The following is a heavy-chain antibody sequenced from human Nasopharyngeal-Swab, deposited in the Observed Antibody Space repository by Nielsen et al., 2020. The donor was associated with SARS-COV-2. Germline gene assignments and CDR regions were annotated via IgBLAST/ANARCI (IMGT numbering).Heavy chain of an antibody. Sequence: SCAASGFTFSDYYMSWIRQAPGKGLEWVSYISSSGSTIYYADSVKGRFTISRDNAKNSLYLQMNSLRAEDTAVYYCASSQAYNWNDSDAFDIWGQGTMVTVSS. CDR2: ISSSGSTI. D-gene: IGHD1-1*01. V-gene: IGHV3-11*04. J-gene: IGHJ3*02. CDR3: ASSQAYNWNDSDAFDI. CDR1: GFTFSDYY.